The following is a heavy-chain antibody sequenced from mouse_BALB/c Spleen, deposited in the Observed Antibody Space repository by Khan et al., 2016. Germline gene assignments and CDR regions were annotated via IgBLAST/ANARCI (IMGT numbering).Heavy chain of an antibody. CDR3: ARSRGSSYDYDAMDY. J-gene: IGHJ4*01. CDR1: GYTFTDYS. Sequence: QIQLVQSGPELKKPGETVKISCKASGYTFTDYSMHWVKQAPGKGLKWMGWINTETGEPTYADDFKGRFAFSLETSASTAYLQINNLKNEDTATDFCARSRGSSYDYDAMDYWGQGTSVTVSS. D-gene: IGHD1-1*01. CDR2: INTETGEP. V-gene: IGHV9-2-1*01.